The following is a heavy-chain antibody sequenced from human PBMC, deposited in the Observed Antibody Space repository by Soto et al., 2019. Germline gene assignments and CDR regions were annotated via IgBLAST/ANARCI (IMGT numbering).Heavy chain of an antibody. CDR2: VDSDGHDT. Sequence: EVQLVESGGGLVQPGGSLRLSCAASGFTFSTYWMHWVRQTPGKGLVWVSRVDSDGHDTVYADSVKGRFTLSRDNAKNTVFRQMSRLRAEDTPVYYCARGRENYSYFDYWGQGIVVTVSS. V-gene: IGHV3-74*01. J-gene: IGHJ4*02. D-gene: IGHD1-26*01. CDR1: GFTFSTYW. CDR3: ARGRENYSYFDY.